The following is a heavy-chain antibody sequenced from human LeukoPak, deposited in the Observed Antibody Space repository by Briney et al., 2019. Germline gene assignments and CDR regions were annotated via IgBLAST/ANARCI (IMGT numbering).Heavy chain of an antibody. D-gene: IGHD1-26*01. Sequence: GRSLRLSCAASGFTFRDHANNWVRQPPGKGLEWVSVISGSGETTYYADHVKGRFTISRDNSQNTLYLQMSSLRGEDTALYYCAKDRGMVGASVRAFAYWGQGTLVTVSS. J-gene: IGHJ4*02. V-gene: IGHV3-23*01. CDR2: ISGSGETT. CDR1: GFTFRDHA. CDR3: AKDRGMVGASVRAFAY.